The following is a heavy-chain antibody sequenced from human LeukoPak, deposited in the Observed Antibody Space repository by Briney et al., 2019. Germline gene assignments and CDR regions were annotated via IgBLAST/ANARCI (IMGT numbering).Heavy chain of an antibody. J-gene: IGHJ4*02. Sequence: ASVKVSCKASGYTFTNYDFNWVRQATGQGLEWMGWMNPNSGATGYAQKFQGRVTMTRDTSINTAYMELSSLRSEYTAVYYCARDASPGTPPVYFDYWGQGTLVTVSS. D-gene: IGHD3-16*01. CDR2: MNPNSGAT. CDR1: GYTFTNYD. V-gene: IGHV1-8*02. CDR3: ARDASPGTPPVYFDY.